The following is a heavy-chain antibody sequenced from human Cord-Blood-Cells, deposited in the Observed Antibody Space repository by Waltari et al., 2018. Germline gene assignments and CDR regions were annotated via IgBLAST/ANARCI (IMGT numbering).Heavy chain of an antibody. V-gene: IGHV4-34*01. CDR3: ARVSFSGVGYFDY. CDR1: GGYLRGHY. D-gene: IGHD3-10*01. CDR2: INHCGST. Sequence: HVQLQQWAAGLLKPSGTLSLTCAAHGGYLRGHYWSCIRQPPGKGLEWVGEINHCGSTNYNPFLKSRVTISVDTSKNQFSLKLSSVTAADTAVYYCARVSFSGVGYFDYWGQGTLVTVSS. J-gene: IGHJ4*02.